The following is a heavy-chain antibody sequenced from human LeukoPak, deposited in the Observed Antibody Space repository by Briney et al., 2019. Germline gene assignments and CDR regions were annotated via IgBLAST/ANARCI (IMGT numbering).Heavy chain of an antibody. D-gene: IGHD3-10*01. Sequence: SETLSLTCTVSGGSISSSSYYWGWIRQPPGKGLEWIGSIYYSGSTYYNPSLKSRVTISVDTSKNQFSLKLSSVTAADTAVYYCARHGSSMVRGNFDYWGQGTLVTVSS. CDR1: GGSISSSSYY. CDR2: IYYSGST. V-gene: IGHV4-39*01. CDR3: ARHGSSMVRGNFDY. J-gene: IGHJ4*02.